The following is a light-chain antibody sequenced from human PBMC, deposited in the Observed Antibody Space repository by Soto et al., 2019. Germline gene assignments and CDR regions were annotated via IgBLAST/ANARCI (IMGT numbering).Light chain of an antibody. J-gene: IGKJ4*01. CDR2: AAS. CDR3: QQANSFPLT. CDR1: QDISSS. Sequence: DIQMTQSPTSVSASVGDRVTITCRASQDISSSLAWYQQKPGKAPKLLIYAASSLQSGVPSRFSGSGSGKEFTLTISSLQPEDIATYYCQQANSFPLTFGGGNKVEIK. V-gene: IGKV1D-12*01.